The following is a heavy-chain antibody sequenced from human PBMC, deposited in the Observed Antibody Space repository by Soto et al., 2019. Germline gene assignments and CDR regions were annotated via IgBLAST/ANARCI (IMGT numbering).Heavy chain of an antibody. CDR1: GFSLSTSGVG. CDR3: AHRYCSGGSCYSGSDYSAY. Sequence: QITLKESGPTLVKPTQTLTLTCTFSGFSLSTSGVGVGWIRQPPGKALEWLALIYWDDDKSYSPSLKSRPTITKDTSKNQVVLTITNMDPVDTATYYCAHRYCSGGSCYSGSDYSAYWGQGTLVTVSS. CDR2: IYWDDDK. V-gene: IGHV2-5*02. D-gene: IGHD2-15*01. J-gene: IGHJ4*02.